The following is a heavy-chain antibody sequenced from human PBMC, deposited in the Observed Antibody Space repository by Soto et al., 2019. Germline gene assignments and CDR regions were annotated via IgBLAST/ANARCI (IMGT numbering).Heavy chain of an antibody. CDR2: IYTSGST. Sequence: QVQLQESGPGLVKPSETLSLTCTVSGGSISSYYWSWIRQPAGKGLEWIGRIYTSGSTNYNPSHKSRVTMSVDTSKNQFSLKLSSVTAADTAVYYCARDPTGTVTTRYFDYWGQGTLVTVSS. CDR1: GGSISSYY. D-gene: IGHD4-17*01. CDR3: ARDPTGTVTTRYFDY. J-gene: IGHJ4*02. V-gene: IGHV4-4*07.